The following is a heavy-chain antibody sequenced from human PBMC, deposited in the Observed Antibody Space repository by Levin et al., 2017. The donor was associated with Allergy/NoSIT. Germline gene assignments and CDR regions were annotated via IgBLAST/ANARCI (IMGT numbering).Heavy chain of an antibody. CDR2: ISGSGGST. Sequence: GGSLRLSCAASGFSFSSYAMSWVRQAPGKGLEWVSGISGSGGSTYYADSVKGRFTISRDNSKNTLYLQMNSLSAEGTAVYYCAKGTRGHSSGWYGLDYWGQGTLVTVSS. J-gene: IGHJ4*02. D-gene: IGHD6-19*01. V-gene: IGHV3-23*01. CDR1: GFSFSSYA. CDR3: AKGTRGHSSGWYGLDY.